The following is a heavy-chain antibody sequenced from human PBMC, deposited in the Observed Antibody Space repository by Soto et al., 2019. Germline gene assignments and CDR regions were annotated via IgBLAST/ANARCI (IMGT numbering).Heavy chain of an antibody. CDR2: IDPKNGNT. J-gene: IGHJ4*02. Sequence: ASVKVSCKASGYTFATFGISWVRQAPGQGLEWMGWIDPKNGNTKDAQKFQGRVTMTTDTSTSTAYMELRSLRSDDTAVYYCAKEYCDSSRCYLPDYWGQGALVTVSS. V-gene: IGHV1-18*01. CDR1: GYTFATFG. D-gene: IGHD2-2*01. CDR3: AKEYCDSSRCYLPDY.